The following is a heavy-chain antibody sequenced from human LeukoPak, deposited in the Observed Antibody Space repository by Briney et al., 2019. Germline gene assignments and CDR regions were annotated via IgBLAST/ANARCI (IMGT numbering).Heavy chain of an antibody. J-gene: IGHJ4*02. CDR3: AKDKSYSGSYCDY. V-gene: IGHV3-9*01. D-gene: IGHD1-26*01. Sequence: GGSLRLSCAASGFTFDDYAMHWVRQAPGKGLEWVSGISWNSGSIGYADSVKGRFTISRDNAKNSLYLQMNSLRAEDTALYYCAKDKSYSGSYCDYWGQGTLVTVSX. CDR1: GFTFDDYA. CDR2: ISWNSGSI.